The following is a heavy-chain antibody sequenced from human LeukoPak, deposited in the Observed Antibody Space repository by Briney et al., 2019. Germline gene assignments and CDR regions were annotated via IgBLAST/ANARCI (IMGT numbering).Heavy chain of an antibody. J-gene: IGHJ5*02. Sequence: ASVKVSCKASGYTFTTYDIHWVRQATGQGLEWMGWMNPNSGNTGYAQKFQGRVTMTRNTSISTAYMELSSLRSEDTAVYYCARGPNKSDGGNSGSAWFDPWGQGTLSPSPQ. CDR2: MNPNSGNT. CDR3: ARGPNKSDGGNSGSAWFDP. V-gene: IGHV1-8*01. CDR1: GYTFTTYD. D-gene: IGHD4-23*01.